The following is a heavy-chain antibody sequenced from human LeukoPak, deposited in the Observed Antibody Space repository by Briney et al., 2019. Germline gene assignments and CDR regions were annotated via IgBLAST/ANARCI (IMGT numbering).Heavy chain of an antibody. Sequence: GGSLRLSCAASGFTFSGSAMHWVRQASGKGLEWVGRIRSKANSYATAYAASVKGRFTISRDHSKNTAYLQMNSLKTEDTAVYYCTRPANCSRTSCYHYYYYYMDVWGKGTTVTVSS. CDR3: TRPANCSRTSCYHYYYYYMDV. CDR1: GFTFSGSA. V-gene: IGHV3-73*01. J-gene: IGHJ6*03. D-gene: IGHD2-2*01. CDR2: IRSKANSYAT.